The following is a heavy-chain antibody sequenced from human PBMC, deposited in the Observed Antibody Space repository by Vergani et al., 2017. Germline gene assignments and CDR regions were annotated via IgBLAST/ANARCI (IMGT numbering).Heavy chain of an antibody. J-gene: IGHJ4*02. V-gene: IGHV3-9*01. Sequence: EVQLVESGGGLVQPGRSLRLSCAASGFTFDDYAMHWVRQAPGKGLEWVSGISWNSGSIGYADSVKGRFTISRDNAKNSLYLQMNSLRAEDTAVYYCAKGVPAAGHFDYWGQGTLVTVSS. D-gene: IGHD6-13*01. CDR1: GFTFDDYA. CDR2: ISWNSGSI. CDR3: AKGVPAAGHFDY.